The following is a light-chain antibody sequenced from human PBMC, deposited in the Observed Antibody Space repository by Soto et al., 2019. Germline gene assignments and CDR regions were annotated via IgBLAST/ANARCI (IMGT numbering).Light chain of an antibody. CDR2: GAS. J-gene: IGKJ1*01. Sequence: EIVMTQSPATLSVSPGERATLSCRASQSVSSNIAWYKQKPGQAPRLLIYGASTRATGIPDRFSGSGSGTEFTITISSLQSEDFAVYYCQQYNNWPPWTFVHGTKVEIK. V-gene: IGKV3-15*01. CDR3: QQYNNWPPWT. CDR1: QSVSSN.